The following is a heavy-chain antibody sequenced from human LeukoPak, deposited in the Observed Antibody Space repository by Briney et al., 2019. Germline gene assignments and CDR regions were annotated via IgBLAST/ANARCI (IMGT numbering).Heavy chain of an antibody. CDR2: INHSGST. D-gene: IGHD6-13*01. J-gene: IGHJ3*02. V-gene: IGHV4-34*01. Sequence: PSETLSLTCAVYGGSFSGYYWSWIRQPPGKGLEWIGEINHSGSTNYNPSLKSRVTISVDTSKNQFSLKLSSVTAADTAVYYCARRRRSSWPPDAFDIWGQGTMVTVSS. CDR3: ARRRRSSWPPDAFDI. CDR1: GGSFSGYY.